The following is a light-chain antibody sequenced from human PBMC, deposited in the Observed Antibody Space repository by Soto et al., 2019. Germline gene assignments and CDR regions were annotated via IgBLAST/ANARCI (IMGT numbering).Light chain of an antibody. CDR3: QQYNSWPLT. J-gene: IGKJ4*01. CDR1: QSISSW. CDR2: KAS. Sequence: DIQMTQSPSTLPASVGDRVTITCRASQSISSWLAWYQQKPGKAPNLLIYKASSLESGVPSRFSGSGSGTEFILTISSLQPDDFATYYCQQYNSWPLTFGGGTKIEIK. V-gene: IGKV1-5*03.